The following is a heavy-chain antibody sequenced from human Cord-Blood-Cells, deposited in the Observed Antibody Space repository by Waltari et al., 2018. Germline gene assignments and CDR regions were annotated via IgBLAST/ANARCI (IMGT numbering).Heavy chain of an antibody. CDR3: AKSPVYGSGRSY. Sequence: EVQLLESGGGLVQPGGSLRLSCAASGFTFSSYAMSWVRQAPGKGLEWGSAISGSGGSTYSADSVKGRFTISRDNSKNTLYLQMNSLRAEDTAVYYCAKSPVYGSGRSYWGQGTLVTVSS. J-gene: IGHJ4*02. CDR2: ISGSGGST. V-gene: IGHV3-23*01. D-gene: IGHD3-10*01. CDR1: GFTFSSYA.